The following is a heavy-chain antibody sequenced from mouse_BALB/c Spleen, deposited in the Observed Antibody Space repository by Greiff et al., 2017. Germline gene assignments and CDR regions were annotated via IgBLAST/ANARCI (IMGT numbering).Heavy chain of an antibody. CDR2: IWAGGST. CDR1: GFSLTSYG. J-gene: IGHJ3*01. Sequence: VQLKQSGPGLVAPSQSLSITCTVSGFSLTSYGVHWVRQPPGKGLEWLGVIWAGGSTNYNSALMSRLSISKDNSKSQVFLKMNSLQTDDTAMYYCARYYYGSSPWFAYWGQGTLVTVSA. CDR3: ARYYYGSSPWFAY. D-gene: IGHD1-1*01. V-gene: IGHV2-9*02.